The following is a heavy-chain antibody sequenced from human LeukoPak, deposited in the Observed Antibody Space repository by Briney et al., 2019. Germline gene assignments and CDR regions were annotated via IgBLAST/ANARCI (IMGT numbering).Heavy chain of an antibody. Sequence: GGSLRLSCAASGFTFSSYGMHWVRQAPGKGLEWVAVIWYDGKNKYYADSVKGRFTISRDNSKNTLYLQMNSLRAEDTAVYYCAKAKQWLAGGMDYWGQGTLVTVSS. J-gene: IGHJ4*02. CDR3: AKAKQWLAGGMDY. D-gene: IGHD6-19*01. CDR2: IWYDGKNK. CDR1: GFTFSSYG. V-gene: IGHV3-30*02.